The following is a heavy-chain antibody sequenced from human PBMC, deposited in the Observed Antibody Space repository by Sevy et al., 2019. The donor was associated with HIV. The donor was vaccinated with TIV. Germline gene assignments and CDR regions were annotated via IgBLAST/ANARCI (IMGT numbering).Heavy chain of an antibody. V-gene: IGHV3-53*01. J-gene: IGHJ4*02. CDR3: AGGGYTYGYAGV. CDR1: GFTVSGKY. CDR2: IYSGGST. Sequence: RGSLRLSCAASGFTVSGKYMSWVRQAPGEGLEWVSVIYSGGSTYYADSVKGRFTISRDNSKNTLYLQMNSLRVEDTAVYYCAGGGYTYGYAGVWGQGTLVTVSS. D-gene: IGHD5-18*01.